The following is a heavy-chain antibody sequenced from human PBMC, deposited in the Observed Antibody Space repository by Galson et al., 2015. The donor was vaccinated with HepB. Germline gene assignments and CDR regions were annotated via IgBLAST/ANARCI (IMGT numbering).Heavy chain of an antibody. Sequence: SLRLSCAASGFTFSSYAMSWVRQAPGKGLEWVSAISGSGGSTYYADSVKGRFTISRDNSKNTLYLQMNSLRAEDTAVYYCAKDRRVLPPWDHDAFDIWGQGTMVTVSS. CDR1: GFTFSSYA. V-gene: IGHV3-23*01. D-gene: IGHD1-26*01. CDR3: AKDRRVLPPWDHDAFDI. J-gene: IGHJ3*02. CDR2: ISGSGGST.